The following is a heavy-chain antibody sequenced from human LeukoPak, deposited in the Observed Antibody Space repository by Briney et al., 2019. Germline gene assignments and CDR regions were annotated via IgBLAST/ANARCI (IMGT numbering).Heavy chain of an antibody. CDR1: GFTFSSYW. V-gene: IGHV3-74*01. CDR2: INSDGSST. J-gene: IGHJ6*02. D-gene: IGHD3-3*01. Sequence: GGSLRLSCAASGFTFSSYWMHWVRQAPGKGLVWVSRINSDGSSTSYADSVKGRFTISRDNVKNTLYLQMNSLRAEDTAVYYCARSRFLEWLLWYYGMDVWGQGTTVTVSS. CDR3: ARSRFLEWLLWYYGMDV.